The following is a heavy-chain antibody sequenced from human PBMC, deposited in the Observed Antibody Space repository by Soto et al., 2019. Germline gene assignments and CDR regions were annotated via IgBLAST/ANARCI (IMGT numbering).Heavy chain of an antibody. CDR2: IYYSGST. J-gene: IGHJ5*02. Sequence: SETLSLTCTVSGGSISSGGYYWSWIRQHPGKGLEWIGYIYYSGSTYYNPSLKSRVTISVDTSKNQFSLKLSSVTAADTAVYYCARDQGEWFGELQKPNWFDPWGQGTLVTVSS. CDR1: GGSISSGGYY. V-gene: IGHV4-31*03. CDR3: ARDQGEWFGELQKPNWFDP. D-gene: IGHD3-10*01.